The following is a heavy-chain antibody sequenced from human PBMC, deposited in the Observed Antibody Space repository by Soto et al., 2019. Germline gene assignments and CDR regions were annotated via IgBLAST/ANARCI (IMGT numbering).Heavy chain of an antibody. Sequence: EDQLVESGGGLVQPGGSLRLTCAVSGFSFRSDWMNWVRQAPGKGLEWVAHTNQDGSERYYLDSVKGRFTIFRDNAKNSLYLQINSLMAEDTAVYYCTGGVGNAIWGQGTLVTVSS. CDR3: TGGVGNAI. J-gene: IGHJ4*02. CDR1: GFSFRSDW. D-gene: IGHD1-26*01. V-gene: IGHV3-7*01. CDR2: TNQDGSER.